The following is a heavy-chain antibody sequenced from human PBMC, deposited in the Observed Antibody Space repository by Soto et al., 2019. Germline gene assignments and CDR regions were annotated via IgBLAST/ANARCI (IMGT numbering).Heavy chain of an antibody. CDR1: GFTFSNYA. CDR2: ISGSGDRT. Sequence: GGSLRLSCAASGFTFSNYAMSWVRQFPGKGLEWVSAISGSGDRTHYADSVKGRVTISRDNSKNTLYLQMNSLRAEDTAVYSCARGYCTSTSCNNWFDPWGQGTLVTVPQ. D-gene: IGHD2-2*01. J-gene: IGHJ5*02. CDR3: ARGYCTSTSCNNWFDP. V-gene: IGHV3-23*01.